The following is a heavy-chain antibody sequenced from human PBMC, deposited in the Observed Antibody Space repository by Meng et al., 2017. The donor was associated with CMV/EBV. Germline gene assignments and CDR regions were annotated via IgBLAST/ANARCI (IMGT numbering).Heavy chain of an antibody. CDR3: ATGGGRFDP. CDR1: GGSISSSNW. V-gene: IGHV4-4*02. J-gene: IGHJ5*02. D-gene: IGHD3-16*01. CDR2: IYHSGST. Sequence: SETLSLTCAVSGGSISSSNWWCWVRQPPGKGLEWSGGIYHSGSTNYNPSLKSRVTISVDKSKNQFSLKLSSVTAADTAVYYWATGGGRFDPWGQGTLVTVSS.